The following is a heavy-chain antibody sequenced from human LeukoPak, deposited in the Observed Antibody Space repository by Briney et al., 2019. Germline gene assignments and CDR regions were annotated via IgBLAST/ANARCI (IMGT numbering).Heavy chain of an antibody. D-gene: IGHD1-14*01. CDR3: ARDRYGPVYWYFYL. J-gene: IGHJ2*01. Sequence: GSLSPSCAVSGFTFSHYVRRWVREAPGAGVGVVGGLTDSGDATYYPHSVKGRLTISRDNSNSTLYLHISGLRDEDTAVYYCARDRYGPVYWYFYLWGRGTLATVSS. CDR2: LTDSGDAT. V-gene: IGHV3-23*01. CDR1: GFTFSHYV.